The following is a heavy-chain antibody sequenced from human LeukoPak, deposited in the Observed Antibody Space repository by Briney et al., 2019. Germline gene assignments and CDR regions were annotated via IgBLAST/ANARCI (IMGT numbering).Heavy chain of an antibody. CDR2: IYYSGST. V-gene: IGHV4-39*01. D-gene: IGHD6-13*01. CDR3: ARPTYSSSWTY. CDR1: GGSISSSSYY. J-gene: IGHJ4*02. Sequence: SETLSLTCTVSGGSISSSSYYWGWIRQPPGKGLEWIGSIYYSGSTYYNPSLKSRVTISVDTSKNQFSLKLSSVTAADTAVYYCARPTYSSSWTYWGQGTLVTVSS.